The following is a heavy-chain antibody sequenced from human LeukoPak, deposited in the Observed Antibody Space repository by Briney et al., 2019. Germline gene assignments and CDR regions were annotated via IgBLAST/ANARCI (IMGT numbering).Heavy chain of an antibody. CDR1: GGSISSYY. J-gene: IGHJ4*02. Sequence: SETLSLTCTVSGGSISSYYWSWIRQPPGKGVEWIGYIYYSGSTNYNPSLKSRVTTSVDTSKNQFSLKLSSVTAADTAVYYCARGYCTGGNCYSPPDYWGQGILVTVSS. CDR2: IYYSGST. CDR3: ARGYCTGGNCYSPPDY. V-gene: IGHV4-59*08. D-gene: IGHD2-15*01.